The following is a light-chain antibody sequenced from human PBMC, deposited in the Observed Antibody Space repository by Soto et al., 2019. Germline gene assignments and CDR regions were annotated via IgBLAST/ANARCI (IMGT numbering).Light chain of an antibody. V-gene: IGKV3-20*01. CDR1: QSVSSSY. Sequence: EIGLTQSPGTLSLSPGERATLSCKASQSVSSSYLAWYQQTPGQAPTLLIYLASSRVTGIPDRFTASGSGTDFTLTISRLEPEDFAVSICQPYGKFPFTFGGGTKVDNK. J-gene: IGKJ4*01. CDR3: QPYGKFPFT. CDR2: LAS.